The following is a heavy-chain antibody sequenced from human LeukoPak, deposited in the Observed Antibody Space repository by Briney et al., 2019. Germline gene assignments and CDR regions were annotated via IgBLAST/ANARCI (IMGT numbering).Heavy chain of an antibody. Sequence: GGSLRLSCAASGFTFSSYAMSWVRQAPGKGLERVSTISGSGGSTHYADSVKGRFSISRDNSKNTVFLQMNSLRAEDTALYYCAKDHDYGTYFDYWGQGTPVTVSS. CDR1: GFTFSSYA. CDR2: ISGSGGST. J-gene: IGHJ4*02. CDR3: AKDHDYGTYFDY. D-gene: IGHD4-17*01. V-gene: IGHV3-23*01.